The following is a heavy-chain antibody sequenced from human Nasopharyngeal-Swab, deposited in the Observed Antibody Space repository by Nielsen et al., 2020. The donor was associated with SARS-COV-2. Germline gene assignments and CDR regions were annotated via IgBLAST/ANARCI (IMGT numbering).Heavy chain of an antibody. D-gene: IGHD2-2*02. CDR2: IGTAGDT. V-gene: IGHV3-13*01. Sequence: GESLKISCAASGFTFSSYDMHWVRQATGKGLEWVSAIGTAGDTYYPGSVKGRFTISRENAKNSLYLQMNSLRAEDTAVYYCARALYCSSTSCYTPYYYYYYMDVWGKGTTVTVSS. CDR1: GFTFSSYD. J-gene: IGHJ6*03. CDR3: ARALYCSSTSCYTPYYYYYYMDV.